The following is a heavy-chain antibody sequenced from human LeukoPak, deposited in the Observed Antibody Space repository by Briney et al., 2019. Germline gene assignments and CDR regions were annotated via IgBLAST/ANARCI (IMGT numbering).Heavy chain of an antibody. CDR3: ARDTKKLWYYQTQNWFDP. J-gene: IGHJ5*02. V-gene: IGHV4-39*07. D-gene: IGHD5-18*01. CDR1: GGSISSSSYY. Sequence: SETLSLTCTVSGGSISSSSYYWGWIRQPPGKGLEWIGSIYYSGSTYYNPSLKSRVTISVDTSKNQFSLKLSSVTAAGTAVYYCARDTKKLWYYQTQNWFDPWDQGTLVTVSS. CDR2: IYYSGST.